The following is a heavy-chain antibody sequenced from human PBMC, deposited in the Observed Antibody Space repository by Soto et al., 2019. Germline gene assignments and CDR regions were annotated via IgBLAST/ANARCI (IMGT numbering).Heavy chain of an antibody. J-gene: IGHJ4*02. D-gene: IGHD6-13*01. CDR1: GYTFTGYY. CDR3: ARDGSRGDYYFDY. V-gene: IGHV1-2*04. Sequence: ASVNVSCQASGYTFTGYYMHWVRQAPGQGLEWMGWSNPNSGGTNYAQKCQGWVTMTRDTSISTAYMELSRLRSDDTAVYYCARDGSRGDYYFDYWGQGTLVTVSS. CDR2: SNPNSGGT.